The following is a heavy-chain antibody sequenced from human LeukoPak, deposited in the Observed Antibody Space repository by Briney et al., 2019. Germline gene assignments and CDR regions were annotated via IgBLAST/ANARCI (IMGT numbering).Heavy chain of an antibody. CDR3: ARAGYDFWSGDAFDI. J-gene: IGHJ3*02. CDR2: IDYSGST. CDR1: GGSISSYY. V-gene: IGHV4-59*01. D-gene: IGHD3-3*01. Sequence: SETLSLTCTVSGGSISSYYWSWIRQPPGRGLEWIGYIDYSGSTNYNPSLKSRVTISVDTSKNQFSLKLSSVTAADTAVYYCARAGYDFWSGDAFDIWGQGTMVTVSS.